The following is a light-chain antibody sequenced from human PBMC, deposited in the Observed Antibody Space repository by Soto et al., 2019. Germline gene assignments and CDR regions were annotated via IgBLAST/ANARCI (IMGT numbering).Light chain of an antibody. V-gene: IGKV1-39*01. CDR1: QYISSY. Sequence: DIQMTQSPSSLSASVGDRVTITCRASQYISSYLNWYQQKPEKAPKVLIYAASTLQSGVPSRFSGSGSGTDFTLTISNLQPEDFATYYCQQSYSNVALTFGGGTKVEIK. J-gene: IGKJ4*01. CDR3: QQSYSNVALT. CDR2: AAS.